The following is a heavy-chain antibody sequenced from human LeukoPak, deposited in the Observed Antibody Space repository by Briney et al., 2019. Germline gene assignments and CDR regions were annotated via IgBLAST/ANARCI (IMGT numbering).Heavy chain of an antibody. CDR2: INPNTGDT. CDR1: GYTFTGYH. Sequence: SVKVSCKASGYTFTGYHMHWVRQAPGQGLEWMGWINPNTGDTNYAQKFQGRVTMTRDTSISTAYMELSRLRSDDTAVYYCARGTNYDILTGYYSYWGQGTLVTVSS. D-gene: IGHD3-9*01. V-gene: IGHV1-2*02. CDR3: ARGTNYDILTGYYSY. J-gene: IGHJ4*02.